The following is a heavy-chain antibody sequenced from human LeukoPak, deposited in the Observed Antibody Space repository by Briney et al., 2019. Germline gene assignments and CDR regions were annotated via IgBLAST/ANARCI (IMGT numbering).Heavy chain of an antibody. CDR3: NVRGGSSLGVRAGDYYMDV. CDR1: GFTVSSDS. D-gene: IGHD6-13*01. V-gene: IGHV3-53*01. Sequence: GGSLRLSCTVSGFTVSSDSMSWVRQAPGKGLEWVSFIYSGGSTHYSDSVKGRFTISRDNSKNTLYLQMNSLKTEDTAVYYCNVRGGSSLGVRAGDYYMDVWGKGTTVTVSS. J-gene: IGHJ6*03. CDR2: IYSGGST.